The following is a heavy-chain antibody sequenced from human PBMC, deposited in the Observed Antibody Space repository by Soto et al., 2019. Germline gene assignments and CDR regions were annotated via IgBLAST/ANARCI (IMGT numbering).Heavy chain of an antibody. CDR1: GYTFSNFA. D-gene: IGHD2-21*02. V-gene: IGHV1-3*01. Sequence: ASVKVSCKASGYTFSNFAMHWVRQAPGQRLEWMGWINAGNWNTKYSQKFQGRVTITRDTSASTAYMELSSLRSEDTAVYYCARDGPEIVVVTAILYPDYWGQGTLVTVSS. CDR2: INAGNWNT. J-gene: IGHJ4*02. CDR3: ARDGPEIVVVTAILYPDY.